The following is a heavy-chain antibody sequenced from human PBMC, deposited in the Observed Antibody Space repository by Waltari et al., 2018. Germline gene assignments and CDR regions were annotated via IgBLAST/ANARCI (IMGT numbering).Heavy chain of an antibody. V-gene: IGHV1-46*01. Sequence: QVQLVQSGAEMKKPGASVKVSCRASGYSLTSHYMHWVRLAPGQGLWWMGIINPTGGSTSYAETFQGRVTVTSDTSTSTVYMELSSLNIDDTAVYYCARGNLRAGYDPYFDYWGQGTQVTVSS. CDR2: INPTGGST. CDR3: ARGNLRAGYDPYFDY. D-gene: IGHD5-12*01. J-gene: IGHJ4*02. CDR1: GYSLTSHY.